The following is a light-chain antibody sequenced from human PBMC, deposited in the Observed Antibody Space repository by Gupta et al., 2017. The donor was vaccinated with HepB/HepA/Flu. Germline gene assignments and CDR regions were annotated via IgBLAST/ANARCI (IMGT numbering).Light chain of an antibody. Sequence: QSALTQPASVSGSPGQSITISCTGTSSDVGAYDHVSWYQQHPGKAPKVIFYDVTNRPSGVSDHFSGSKSGNTASLRISGLQGEDEADYYCNAYTTSGTLVFGGGTKLTVL. CDR3: NAYTTSGTLV. CDR2: DVT. V-gene: IGLV2-14*03. CDR1: SSDVGAYDH. J-gene: IGLJ2*01.